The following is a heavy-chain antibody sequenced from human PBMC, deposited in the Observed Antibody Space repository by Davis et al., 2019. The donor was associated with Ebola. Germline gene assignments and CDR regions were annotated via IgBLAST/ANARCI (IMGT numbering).Heavy chain of an antibody. V-gene: IGHV4-34*09. D-gene: IGHD4-23*01. CDR3: AREAYGGNQHDAFDI. Sequence: SETLSLTCAVYGGSFSGYYWSWIRQPPGKGLEWIGEINYSGSTKYNPSLKNRFILSMGTSKNQFSLMVNSVTAADTAVYYCAREAYGGNQHDAFDIWGQGTMVTVSS. CDR2: INYSGST. J-gene: IGHJ3*02. CDR1: GGSFSGYY.